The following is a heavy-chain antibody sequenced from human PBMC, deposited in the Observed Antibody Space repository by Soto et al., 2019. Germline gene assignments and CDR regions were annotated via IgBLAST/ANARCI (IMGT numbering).Heavy chain of an antibody. Sequence: GGSLRLSCAASGFTFSSYSMNWVRQAPGKGLEWVSVIYSGGSTYYADSVKGRFTISRDNSKNTLYLQMNSLRAEDTAVYYCARENCSSTSCYWFDPWGQGTLVTVSS. V-gene: IGHV3-66*01. J-gene: IGHJ5*02. CDR1: GFTFSSYS. D-gene: IGHD2-2*01. CDR2: IYSGGST. CDR3: ARENCSSTSCYWFDP.